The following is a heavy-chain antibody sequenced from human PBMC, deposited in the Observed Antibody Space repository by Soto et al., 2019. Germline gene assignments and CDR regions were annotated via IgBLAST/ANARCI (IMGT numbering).Heavy chain of an antibody. CDR3: ARGGDYEAIAY. Sequence: QLQLQESGSGLVKPSQTLSLTCTVSGGSISSDTYSWTWIRQPPGKSLEWIGYIYRSGSTYFNPSLKSRVTISVDTSKNPFSLRLSSVTAADTAMYYCARGGDYEAIAYWGQGTLVTVSS. CDR2: IYRSGST. D-gene: IGHD4-17*01. V-gene: IGHV4-30-2*01. CDR1: GGSISSDTYS. J-gene: IGHJ4*02.